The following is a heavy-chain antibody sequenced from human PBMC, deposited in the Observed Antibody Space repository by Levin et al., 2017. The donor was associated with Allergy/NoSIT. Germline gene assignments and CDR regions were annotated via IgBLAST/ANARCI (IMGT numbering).Heavy chain of an antibody. D-gene: IGHD3-10*01. V-gene: IGHV3-48*01. CDR3: ARESDYYVSGTYFNYFDY. Sequence: GESLKISCAASGFTFSSYSMNWVRQAPGKGLEWVSYISSSSSTIYYADSVKGRFTISRDNAKNSLYLQMNSLRAEDTAVYYCARESDYYVSGTYFNYFDYWGQGTLVTVSS. J-gene: IGHJ4*02. CDR1: GFTFSSYS. CDR2: ISSSSSTI.